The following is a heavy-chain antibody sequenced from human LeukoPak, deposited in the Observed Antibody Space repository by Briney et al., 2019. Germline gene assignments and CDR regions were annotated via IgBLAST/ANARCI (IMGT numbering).Heavy chain of an antibody. Sequence: GGSLRLSCAASGFTFSDHYMDWVRQAPGKGLEWVGRSRNKANSYATEYAASVEGRLTISRDDSKNSLFLQMNSLKTEDTAVYYCARYDGSYHGYWGQGTLVTVSS. CDR3: ARYDGSYHGY. J-gene: IGHJ4*02. CDR1: GFTFSDHY. CDR2: SRNKANSYAT. D-gene: IGHD3-16*02. V-gene: IGHV3-72*01.